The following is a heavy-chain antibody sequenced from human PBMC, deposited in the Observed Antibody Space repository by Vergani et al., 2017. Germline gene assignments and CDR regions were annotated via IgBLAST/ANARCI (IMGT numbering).Heavy chain of an antibody. CDR2: TWYDGNNK. V-gene: IGHV3-33*01. CDR1: GFTFNQYG. D-gene: IGHD1-14*01. CDR3: ARDLRLLYNRFDP. Sequence: QVQMVESGGGVVQPGRSLRLSCAASGFTFNQYGMHWVRNAPGKGLEWVAVTWYDGNNKQYADSVTGRFTISRDNSKSTMYLQMNSLRDEDTGVYYCARDLRLLYNRFDPWGQGTLVTVSS. J-gene: IGHJ5*02.